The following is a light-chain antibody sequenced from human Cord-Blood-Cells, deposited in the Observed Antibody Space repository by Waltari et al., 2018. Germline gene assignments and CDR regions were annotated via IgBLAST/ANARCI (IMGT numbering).Light chain of an antibody. CDR2: GAS. V-gene: IGKV3-20*01. CDR1: QSVSSSY. J-gene: IGKJ4*01. Sequence: EIVLTQSPGTLSLSPGERATLSCRASQSVSSSYLAWYHQNPGQAPRVLVYGASSSATGIPDRFSGSGSGTDFTLTISRLEPEDFAVYYCQQYGSSPTFGGGTKVEIK. CDR3: QQYGSSPT.